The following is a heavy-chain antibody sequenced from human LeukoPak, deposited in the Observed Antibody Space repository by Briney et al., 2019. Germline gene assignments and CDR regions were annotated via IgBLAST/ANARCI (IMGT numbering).Heavy chain of an antibody. CDR1: GGSFSGYY. CDR2: INHSGST. V-gene: IGHV4-34*01. Sequence: SETLSLTCAVYGGSFSGYYWSWIRQPPGKGLEWIGEINHSGSTNYNPSLKSRVTISVDTSKNQFSLKLSSVTAADTAVYYCARGRSSSGYYHHFDYWGQGTLVTVSS. D-gene: IGHD3-22*01. J-gene: IGHJ4*02. CDR3: ARGRSSSGYYHHFDY.